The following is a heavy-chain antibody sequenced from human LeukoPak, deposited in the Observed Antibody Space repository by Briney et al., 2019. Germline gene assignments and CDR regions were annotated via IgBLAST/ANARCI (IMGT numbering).Heavy chain of an antibody. CDR2: INHSGST. Sequence: SETLSLTCAVYGGSFSGYYWSWIRQPPGKGLEWIGEINHSGSTNYNPSLKSRVTISVDTSKNQFSLKLTSVTAADTAVYYCASSRGVVTAYDIWGQGTTVTVSS. CDR1: GGSFSGYY. V-gene: IGHV4-34*01. CDR3: ASSRGVVTAYDI. D-gene: IGHD2-21*02. J-gene: IGHJ3*02.